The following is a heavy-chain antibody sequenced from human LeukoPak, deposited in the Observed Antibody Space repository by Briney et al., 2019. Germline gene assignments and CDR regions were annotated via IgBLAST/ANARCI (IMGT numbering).Heavy chain of an antibody. D-gene: IGHD3-22*01. CDR1: GGSVSSGSYY. CDR3: ARRTRGHYDSSGYYNWFDP. V-gene: IGHV4-61*01. Sequence: SETLSLNCTVSGGSVSSGSYYWSWIRQPPGKGLEWIGYIYHSGSTNYNPSLKSRVTISLDTSKNQFSLKLNSVTAADTAVYYCARRTRGHYDSSGYYNWFDPWGQGTLVTVSS. CDR2: IYHSGST. J-gene: IGHJ5*02.